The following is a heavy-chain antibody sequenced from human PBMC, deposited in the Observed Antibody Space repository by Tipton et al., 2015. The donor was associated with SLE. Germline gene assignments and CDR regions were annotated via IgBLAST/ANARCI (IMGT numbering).Heavy chain of an antibody. Sequence: TLSLTCTVSGASISSSYWSWIRQPPGKGLEWIGYIYYTGSTYYNPSLKSRVTISVDTSKNQFSLKLSSVTAADTAVYYCARQSYPGLVVYAHNWFDPWGQGTLVTVSS. V-gene: IGHV4-59*08. J-gene: IGHJ5*02. CDR2: IYYTGST. CDR3: ARQSYPGLVVYAHNWFDP. D-gene: IGHD2-8*02. CDR1: GASISSSY.